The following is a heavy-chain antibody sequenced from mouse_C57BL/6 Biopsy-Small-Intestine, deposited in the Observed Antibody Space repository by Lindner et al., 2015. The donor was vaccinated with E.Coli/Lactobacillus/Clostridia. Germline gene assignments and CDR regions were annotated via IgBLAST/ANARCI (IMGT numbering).Heavy chain of an antibody. D-gene: IGHD1-1*01. V-gene: IGHV1-80*01. Sequence: VQLQESGAELVKPGASVKISCKASGYAFSRYWMNWVKQRPGKGLEWIGQIYPGDGDTNYNGEFKGKATLTADKSSSTAHMQLSSLTSEDSAVYFCARGDYGSSPHYFDYWGQGTTLTVSS. J-gene: IGHJ2*01. CDR1: GYAFSRYW. CDR3: ARGDYGSSPHYFDY. CDR2: IYPGDGDT.